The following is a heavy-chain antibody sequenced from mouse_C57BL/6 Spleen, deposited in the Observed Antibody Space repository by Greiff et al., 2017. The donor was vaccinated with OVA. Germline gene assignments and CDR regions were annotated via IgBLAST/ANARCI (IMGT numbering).Heavy chain of an antibody. Sequence: EVKLQESGGGLVKPGGSLKLSCAASGFTFSDYGMHWVRQAPEKGLEWVAYISSGSSTIYYADTVKGRFTISRDNAKNTLFLQMTSLRSEDTAMYYCARAYYYGSSPAWFAYWGQVTLVTVSA. J-gene: IGHJ3*01. D-gene: IGHD1-1*01. CDR2: ISSGSSTI. CDR3: ARAYYYGSSPAWFAY. V-gene: IGHV5-17*01. CDR1: GFTFSDYG.